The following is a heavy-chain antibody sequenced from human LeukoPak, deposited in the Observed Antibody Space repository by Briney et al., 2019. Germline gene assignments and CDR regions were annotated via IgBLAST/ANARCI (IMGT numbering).Heavy chain of an antibody. CDR2: INQDGSQR. Sequence: GGSLRLSCVASGFTFGNYCMSWVRQAPGKGLEWVANINQDGSQRYFADSVKGRFTISRDNAENSLYLQLNSLRVEDAGDYYCVRNLDYGGWGTGVTVSS. J-gene: IGHJ4*02. CDR3: VRNLDY. V-gene: IGHV3-7*01. CDR1: GFTFGNYC.